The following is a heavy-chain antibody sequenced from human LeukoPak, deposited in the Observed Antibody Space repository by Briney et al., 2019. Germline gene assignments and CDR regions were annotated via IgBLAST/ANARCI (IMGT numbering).Heavy chain of an antibody. CDR1: GFTFSSYT. D-gene: IGHD4-17*01. CDR3: AARRLTVTTEIDY. CDR2: IKYDGNNK. J-gene: IGHJ4*02. V-gene: IGHV3-30*02. Sequence: PGGSLRLSCAASGFTFSSYTMKWVRQAPGRGLEWVAFIKYDGNNKYYADSVKGRFTISRDNSKNTVYLQMNSLRPEDTAVYYCAARRLTVTTEIDYWGQGTLVTVSS.